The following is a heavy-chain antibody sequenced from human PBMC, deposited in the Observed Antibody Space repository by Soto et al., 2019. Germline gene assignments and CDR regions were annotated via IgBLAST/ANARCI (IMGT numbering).Heavy chain of an antibody. Sequence: EVQLVESGGGLVQPGGSLRLSCAASGFSFNTYEMNWVRQAPGKGLEWVSYISSRGSTIYYADSVKGRFTVSRDNGKNSLYLQMNSLRAEDTAVYYCAYGGSCDYWGPGTQVTVSS. D-gene: IGHD1-26*01. J-gene: IGHJ4*02. CDR2: ISSRGSTI. CDR1: GFSFNTYE. V-gene: IGHV3-48*03. CDR3: AYGGSCDY.